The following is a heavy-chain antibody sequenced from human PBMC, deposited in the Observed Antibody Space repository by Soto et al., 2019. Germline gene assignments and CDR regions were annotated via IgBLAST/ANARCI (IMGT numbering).Heavy chain of an antibody. V-gene: IGHV1-69*01. CDR3: ARGGSAYVWFNEF. J-gene: IGHJ4*02. Sequence: QEQLVQSGAEVKKPGSSVKVSCKASGGLFSSYAISLVRQAPGQRLEWMGGIIPVFGTANYAQKVQGRVTITADESENTAYMELNSLSSEDTDMYYCARGGSAYVWFNEFWGQGTLVTVSS. D-gene: IGHD3-22*01. CDR2: IIPVFGTA. CDR1: GGLFSSYA.